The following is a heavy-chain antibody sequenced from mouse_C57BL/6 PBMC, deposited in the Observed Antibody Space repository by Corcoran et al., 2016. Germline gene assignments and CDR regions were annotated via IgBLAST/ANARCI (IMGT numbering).Heavy chain of an antibody. CDR3: ARGNIYYGNYLFAY. CDR2: INPNNGGT. CDR1: GYTFTDYN. V-gene: IGHV1-18*01. J-gene: IGHJ3*01. Sequence: EVQLQQSGPELVKPGASVKIPCKASGYTFTDYNMDWVKQSHGKSLEWIGDINPNNGGTIYNQKFKGKATLTVDKSSSTAYMELRSLTSEDTAVYYCARGNIYYGNYLFAYWGQGTLVTVSA. D-gene: IGHD2-1*01.